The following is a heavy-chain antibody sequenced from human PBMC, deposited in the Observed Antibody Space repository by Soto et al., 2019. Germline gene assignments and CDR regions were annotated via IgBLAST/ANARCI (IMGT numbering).Heavy chain of an antibody. J-gene: IGHJ4*02. D-gene: IGHD3-9*01. CDR1: GFSLSTSGVG. CDR3: ARMGRYYDILTGYSWTIDY. Sequence: QITLKGSGPTLVKPTQTLTLTCTFSGFSLSTSGVGVGWIRQPPGKALEWLALIYWDDDKRYSPSLKSRLTLTKDTSKTQVVLTMTKMDPVDTATYYCARMGRYYDILTGYSWTIDYWGQGTLVTVSS. V-gene: IGHV2-5*02. CDR2: IYWDDDK.